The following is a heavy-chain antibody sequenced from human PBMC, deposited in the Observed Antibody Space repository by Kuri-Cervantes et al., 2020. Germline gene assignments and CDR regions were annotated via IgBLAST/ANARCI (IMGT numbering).Heavy chain of an antibody. CDR1: GYTFARYG. Sequence: ASVKVSCKASGYTFARYGITWVRQAPGQGLEWMGWINSYNGKTNYAPNIQGRVTMTTDTSTSTAYMELKSLRSDDTAVYYCARSWKGRRVYYDSSGYWFDPWGQGTLVTVSS. CDR2: INSYNGKT. CDR3: ARSWKGRRVYYDSSGYWFDP. D-gene: IGHD3-22*01. V-gene: IGHV1-18*01. J-gene: IGHJ5*02.